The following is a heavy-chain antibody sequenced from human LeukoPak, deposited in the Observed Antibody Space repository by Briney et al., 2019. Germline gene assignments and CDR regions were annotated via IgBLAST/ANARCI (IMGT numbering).Heavy chain of an antibody. V-gene: IGHV3-30-3*01. CDR2: ISYDGSNK. CDR3: ARDWSVAAGPADY. Sequence: GGSLRLSCAASGFTFSSYAMHWVRQAPGKGLEWVAVISYDGSNKYYADSVKGRFTISRDNSKNTLYLQMNNLRTEDTALYYCARDWSVAAGPADYWGQGTLVTVSS. J-gene: IGHJ4*02. D-gene: IGHD6-13*01. CDR1: GFTFSSYA.